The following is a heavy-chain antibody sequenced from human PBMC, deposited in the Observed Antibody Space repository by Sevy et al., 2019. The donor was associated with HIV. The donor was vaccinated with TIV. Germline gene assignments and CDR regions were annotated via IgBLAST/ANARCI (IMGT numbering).Heavy chain of an antibody. CDR2: INPKDGGT. D-gene: IGHD7-27*01. CDR3: ARDGLNWGKFDY. CDR1: GYTFSDFY. Sequence: ASVKVSCKASGYTFSDFYIHWVRQAPGQGLEWMVGINPKDGGTKFPQNFRGRVTVTRDTSISTVYLEVTRLTSDDTAVYYCARDGLNWGKFDYWGPGSLVTVSS. V-gene: IGHV1-2*02. J-gene: IGHJ4*02.